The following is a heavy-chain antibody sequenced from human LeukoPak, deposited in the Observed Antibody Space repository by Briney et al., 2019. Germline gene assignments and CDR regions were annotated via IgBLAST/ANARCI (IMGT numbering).Heavy chain of an antibody. Sequence: SETLSLTXTVSGGSINNYFWYWIRQPPGKGLEWIGYTSHSGGTNYNPSLKSRVTMSLDTSKNQFSLNLGSVTAADTAVYYCARRPAARLTFDYWGQGTLVTVSS. CDR1: GGSINNYF. D-gene: IGHD2-2*01. CDR2: TSHSGGT. CDR3: ARRPAARLTFDY. V-gene: IGHV4-59*01. J-gene: IGHJ4*02.